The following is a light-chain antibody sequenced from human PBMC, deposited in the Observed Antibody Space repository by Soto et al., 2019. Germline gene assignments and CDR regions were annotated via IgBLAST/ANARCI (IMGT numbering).Light chain of an antibody. J-gene: IGKJ4*01. V-gene: IGKV3-20*01. CDR3: QQYGSSTAIT. CDR1: QSVFSNY. CDR2: GAS. Sequence: EIVLTQSPGTLSLSPGERATLSCRASQSVFSNYFAWYHQKPGQAPRLLIYGASTRASGIPDSFSGSGAGTACTLTIITLEPEDFAVYYGQQYGSSTAITFGGGTKVEIK.